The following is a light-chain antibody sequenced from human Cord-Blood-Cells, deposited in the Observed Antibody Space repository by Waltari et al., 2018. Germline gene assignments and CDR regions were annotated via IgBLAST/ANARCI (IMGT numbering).Light chain of an antibody. CDR1: HSISSY. Sequence: DIQMTQSPSSLSAPVGDRVTITCRASHSISSYFNWYQQKAVKAPKLLIYAASSLQSGVPSRFNGSGSGTEFTLTISSLQPEDVSTYYCQQSYSTPTFGPGTKVDIK. V-gene: IGKV1-39*01. CDR2: AAS. CDR3: QQSYSTPT. J-gene: IGKJ3*01.